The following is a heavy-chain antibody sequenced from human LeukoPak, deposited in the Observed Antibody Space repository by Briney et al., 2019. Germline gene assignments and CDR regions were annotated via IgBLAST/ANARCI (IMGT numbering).Heavy chain of an antibody. J-gene: IGHJ6*03. CDR1: GFTFSSYE. D-gene: IGHD3-10*01. Sequence: PGGSLRLSCAASGFTFSSYEMNWVRQAPGKGLEWVSYISGSGSAIYYADSVKGRFTISRDNAKNSLYLQMNSLRAEDTAVYYCARDGYHYYGSGTYFGYYYMDVWSKGTTVTISS. CDR2: ISGSGSAI. CDR3: ARDGYHYYGSGTYFGYYYMDV. V-gene: IGHV3-48*03.